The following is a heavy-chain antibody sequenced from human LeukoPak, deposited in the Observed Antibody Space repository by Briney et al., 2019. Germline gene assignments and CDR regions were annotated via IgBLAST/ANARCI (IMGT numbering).Heavy chain of an antibody. Sequence: GGSLRLSCLASGFPFSSYWMTWVRQAPGKGLEWVANIKQDGSKKSYVDSVKGRFTISRDNAKNSLYLQMNSLRAEDTAIYYCTRVGYIDEGIDYWGQGTLVTVSS. J-gene: IGHJ4*02. CDR1: GFPFSSYW. D-gene: IGHD5-24*01. V-gene: IGHV3-7*04. CDR3: TRVGYIDEGIDY. CDR2: IKQDGSKK.